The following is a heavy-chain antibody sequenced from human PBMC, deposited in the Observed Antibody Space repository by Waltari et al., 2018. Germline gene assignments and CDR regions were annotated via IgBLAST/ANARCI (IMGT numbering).Heavy chain of an antibody. D-gene: IGHD1-26*01. CDR2: MRGSVGST. Sequence: EVQLLASGGGLVQPGGSLSLSCAASGFPFSSYAISWVRQAPGKGLEWVSAMRGSVGSTYYADSVKGRFTISRDNSKNTLYLQMNSLRAEDTAVYYCAKDGIVGALSSAFDIWGQGTMVTVSS. J-gene: IGHJ3*02. CDR3: AKDGIVGALSSAFDI. V-gene: IGHV3-23*01. CDR1: GFPFSSYA.